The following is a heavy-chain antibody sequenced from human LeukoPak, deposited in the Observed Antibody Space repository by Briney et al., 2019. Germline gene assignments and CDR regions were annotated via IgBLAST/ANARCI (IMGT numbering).Heavy chain of an antibody. CDR2: IWPSDSDT. CDR1: GYSFTSYW. Sequence: GESLKISCKGSGYSFTSYWIGWVRQMPGKGLEWLGIIWPSDSDTRYSPSFQGQVTISADKSISTAYLQWSSLKASDTAIYFCARRIRGYYIDYWGQGTLVSVSS. J-gene: IGHJ4*02. CDR3: ARRIRGYYIDY. V-gene: IGHV5-51*01.